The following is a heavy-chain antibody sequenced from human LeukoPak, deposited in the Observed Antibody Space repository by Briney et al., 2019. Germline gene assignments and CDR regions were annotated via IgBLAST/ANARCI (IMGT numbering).Heavy chain of an antibody. V-gene: IGHV3-20*04. CDR2: INWNGGST. CDR1: GFNFDDYG. Sequence: GGSLRLSCAASGFNFDDYGMSWVRQAPGKGLEWVSGINWNGGSTGYADSVKGRFTISRDNAKNSLYLQMNSVRAEDTALYYCARDWDYYGSGSYYTGFDYWGQGTLVTVSS. CDR3: ARDWDYYGSGSYYTGFDY. J-gene: IGHJ4*02. D-gene: IGHD3-10*01.